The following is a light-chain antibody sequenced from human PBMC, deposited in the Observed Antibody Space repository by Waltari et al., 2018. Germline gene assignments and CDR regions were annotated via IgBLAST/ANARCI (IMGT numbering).Light chain of an antibody. CDR1: QSVLYSSNNKNY. J-gene: IGKJ1*01. CDR2: WAS. CDR3: QQYYDTLWT. V-gene: IGKV4-1*01. Sequence: DIVMTQSPDSLAVSLGDRATISCKSSQSVLYSSNNKNYLAWYLQKPGQPPKLLLYWASMRESGVPDRFSGSGSGTDFTLTISSLQAEDVAVYYCQQYYDTLWTFGQGTKVEIK.